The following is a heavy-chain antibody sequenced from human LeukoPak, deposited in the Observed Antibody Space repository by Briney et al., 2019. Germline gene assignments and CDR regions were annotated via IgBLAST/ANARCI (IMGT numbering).Heavy chain of an antibody. CDR3: ATRERGDYYGMDV. D-gene: IGHD1-1*01. CDR1: GFTLSSYS. Sequence: GGSLRLSCAASGFTLSSYSMNWVRQAPGKGLEWVSSISSSSSYIYYADSVKGRFTISRDNAKNSLYLQMNSLRAEDTAVYYCATRERGDYYGMDVWGQGTTVTVSS. V-gene: IGHV3-21*01. CDR2: ISSSSSYI. J-gene: IGHJ6*02.